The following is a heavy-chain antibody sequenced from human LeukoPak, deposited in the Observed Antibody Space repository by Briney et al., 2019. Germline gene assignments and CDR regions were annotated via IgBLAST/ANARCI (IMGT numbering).Heavy chain of an antibody. CDR1: GGSISSNNNY. Sequence: KASETLSLTCAVSGGSISSNNNYWGWIRQPPGKGLEGIGSMDYSANTYYNPSIRSRISISVDTSKNQFSLELSSVTAADTAVYFCARQRIVVADSRGYFDYWGQGTLVTVS. CDR2: MDYSANT. V-gene: IGHV4-39*01. CDR3: ARQRIVVADSRGYFDY. J-gene: IGHJ4*02. D-gene: IGHD6-19*01.